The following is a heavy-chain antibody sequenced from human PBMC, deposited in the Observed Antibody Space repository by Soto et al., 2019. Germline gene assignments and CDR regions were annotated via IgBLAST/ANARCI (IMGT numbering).Heavy chain of an antibody. Sequence: QVQLVQSGAEMKNPGASVKVSCKASGYTFTSYGISWVRQAPGQGLEWMGWISGFNDETNDAQKLQGRVTMTKDTSTSTAYMELRSLKSDDTAVYYCARSGSYYPARNWFGPWGQGTLVTVSS. J-gene: IGHJ5*02. CDR1: GYTFTSYG. V-gene: IGHV1-18*01. CDR3: ARSGSYYPARNWFGP. D-gene: IGHD3-10*01. CDR2: ISGFNDET.